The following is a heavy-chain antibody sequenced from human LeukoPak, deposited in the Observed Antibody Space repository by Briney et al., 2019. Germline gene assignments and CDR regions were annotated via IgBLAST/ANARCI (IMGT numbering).Heavy chain of an antibody. CDR1: GFTFSSYA. V-gene: IGHV3-30-3*01. CDR3: ARGLPYPAVPAATSFDY. D-gene: IGHD2-2*01. J-gene: IGHJ4*02. Sequence: GGSLRLSCAASGFTFSSYAMHWVRQAPGKGLEWVAVISYDGSNKYYADSVKGRFTISRDNSKNTLYLQMNSLRAEDTAVHYCARGLPYPAVPAATSFDYWGQGTLVTVSS. CDR2: ISYDGSNK.